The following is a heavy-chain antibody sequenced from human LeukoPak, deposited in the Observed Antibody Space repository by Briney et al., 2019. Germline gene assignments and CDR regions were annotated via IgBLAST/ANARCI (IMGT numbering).Heavy chain of an antibody. V-gene: IGHV4-59*08. CDR1: GGSISSYY. J-gene: IGHJ5*02. D-gene: IGHD3-9*01. CDR3: ARLGFYDILTGYYPPGGWFDP. CDR2: IYYSGST. Sequence: QTSETLSLTCTVSGGSISSYYWSWIRQPPGKGLEWIGYIYYSGSTNYNPSLKSRVTISVDTSKNQFSLKLSSVTAADTAVYYCARLGFYDILTGYYPPGGWFDPWGQEPWSPSPQ.